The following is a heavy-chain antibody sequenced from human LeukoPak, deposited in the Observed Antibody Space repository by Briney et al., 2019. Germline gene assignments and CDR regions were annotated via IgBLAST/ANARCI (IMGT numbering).Heavy chain of an antibody. Sequence: GRSLRLSCAASGFTFSSYGMHWVRQAPGKGLEWVSAISGSGGSTYYADSVKGRFTISRDNSKNTLYLQMNSLRAEDTAVYYCARGPSGYHNTGGQGTLVTVSS. CDR2: ISGSGGST. CDR1: GFTFSSYG. V-gene: IGHV3-23*01. D-gene: IGHD5-12*01. J-gene: IGHJ4*02. CDR3: ARGPSGYHNT.